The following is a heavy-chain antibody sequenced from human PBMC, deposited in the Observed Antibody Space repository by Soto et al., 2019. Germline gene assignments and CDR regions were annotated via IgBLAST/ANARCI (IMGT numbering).Heavy chain of an antibody. V-gene: IGHV1-69*05. D-gene: IGHD1-26*01. J-gene: IGHJ5*01. CDR1: GGTFSSYA. CDR3: ARGCGSCVVWYNWFDS. CDR2: IIPIFGTA. Sequence: ASVKVSCKASGGTFSSYAISWVRQAPGQGLEWMGGIIPIFGTANYAQKFQGRVTITRDTSASTAYMELSSLRSEDTAVYYCARGCGSCVVWYNWFDSWGQGTLVTVSS.